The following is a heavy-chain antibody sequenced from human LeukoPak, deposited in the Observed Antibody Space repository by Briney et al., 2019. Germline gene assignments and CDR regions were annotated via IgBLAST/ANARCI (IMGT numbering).Heavy chain of an antibody. V-gene: IGHV4-4*07. CDR2: IYTTGST. J-gene: IGHJ3*02. CDR1: GGSISNYY. D-gene: IGHD2-21*01. CDR3: AKRDIAKGAFDI. Sequence: SETLSLTCTVSGGSISNYYWSWIRQPAGKGLEWIGRIYTTGSTNYNPSLKSRVTMSVDTSKNQFSLKLNSVTAADTAVYYCAKRDIAKGAFDIWGQGTMVTVSS.